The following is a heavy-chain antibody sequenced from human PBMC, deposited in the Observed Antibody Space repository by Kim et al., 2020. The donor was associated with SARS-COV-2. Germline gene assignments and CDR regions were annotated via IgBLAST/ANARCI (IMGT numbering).Heavy chain of an antibody. CDR3: ARGDTSGWYGMDV. V-gene: IGHV1-18*01. J-gene: IGHJ6*02. D-gene: IGHD3-22*01. Sequence: NYAQKFQDRVTMTTDTSTSTAYMELRSLRSDDTAVYFCARGDTSGWYGMDVWGQGTKVTVSS.